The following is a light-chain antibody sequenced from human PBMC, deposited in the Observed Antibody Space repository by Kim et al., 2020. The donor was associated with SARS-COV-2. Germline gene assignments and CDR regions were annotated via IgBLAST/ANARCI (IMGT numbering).Light chain of an antibody. J-gene: IGKJ1*01. Sequence: EIVMTQSPATLSVSPGERVTLSCRASQSVNSNLAWYQQKPGQAPRLLIYTASTRGTGIPARFSGSESGTEFTLTISSLQSEDFAVYYCQQYNSWPLTFGQGTKVEIK. CDR3: QQYNSWPLT. V-gene: IGKV3-15*01. CDR2: TAS. CDR1: QSVNSN.